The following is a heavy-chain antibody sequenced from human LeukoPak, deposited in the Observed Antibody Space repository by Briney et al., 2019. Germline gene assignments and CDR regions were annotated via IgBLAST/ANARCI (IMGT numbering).Heavy chain of an antibody. Sequence: ASVKVSCKASVYTFTSYGVSWVRQAPGQGLEWMGWISGYKGNTNYAQNLQGRVTMTTDTSTSTAYMELRSLRSDDTAVYYCARLKGYDSSGYHDYWGQGTLATVSS. CDR3: ARLKGYDSSGYHDY. D-gene: IGHD3-22*01. CDR1: VYTFTSYG. V-gene: IGHV1-18*01. J-gene: IGHJ4*02. CDR2: ISGYKGNT.